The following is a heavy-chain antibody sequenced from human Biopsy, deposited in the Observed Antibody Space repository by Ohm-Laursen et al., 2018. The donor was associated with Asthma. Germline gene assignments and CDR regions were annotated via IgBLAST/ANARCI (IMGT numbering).Heavy chain of an antibody. CDR2: IYSGGGT. V-gene: IGHV3-53*01. J-gene: IGHJ3*02. CDR3: ARAYGGSFFSGSFDI. CDR1: GFTDSTNG. Sequence: SLRLSCAASGFTDSTNGMSWVRQPPGKGLEWVSVIYSGGGTYYANPVQGRVTISRDNSKNTLSLQMNSLRAEDTAVYYCARAYGGSFFSGSFDIWGQGTMVTVSS. D-gene: IGHD4-23*01.